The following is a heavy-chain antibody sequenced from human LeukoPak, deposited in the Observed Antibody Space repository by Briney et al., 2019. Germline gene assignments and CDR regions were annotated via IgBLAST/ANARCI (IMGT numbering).Heavy chain of an antibody. CDR3: AKDALAGPLGVVVPAATYFDY. D-gene: IGHD2-2*01. CDR2: ISGSGGST. J-gene: IGHJ4*02. CDR1: GFSFRTYA. V-gene: IGHV3-23*01. Sequence: GGSLRLSCAASGFSFRTYAMSWVRQAPGKGLEWVSAISGSGGSTYYADSVKGRFTISRDNSKNTLYLQMNSLRAEDTAVYYCAKDALAGPLGVVVPAATYFDYWGQGTLVTVSS.